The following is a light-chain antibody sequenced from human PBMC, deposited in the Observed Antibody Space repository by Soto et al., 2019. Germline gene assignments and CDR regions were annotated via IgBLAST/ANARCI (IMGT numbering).Light chain of an antibody. CDR3: EQYDSSPLT. CDR1: QSLISTY. J-gene: IGKJ3*01. CDR2: GAS. V-gene: IGKV3-20*01. Sequence: IVLTQSPGTLSLSPGERATLSCRASQSLISTYLACYQQKPGQAPRLLIYGASSRATGIPDRLSGSGSGTEFTLTISRLEPESFGVYYCEQYDSSPLTVGPGTKVDIK.